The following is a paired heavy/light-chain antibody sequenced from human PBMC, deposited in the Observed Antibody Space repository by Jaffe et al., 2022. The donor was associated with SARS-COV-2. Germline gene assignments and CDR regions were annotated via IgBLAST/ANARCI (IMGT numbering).Heavy chain of an antibody. V-gene: IGHV4-39*01. J-gene: IGHJ5*02. CDR1: GGSITSSNYF. Sequence: QLQLQESGPGLVQPSETLSLTCTVSGGSITSSNYFWGWIRQPPGKGLEWIGSIHYSGSTFYNPSLKSRVSISVDTSKNQFSLKLGSVTAADTAVYYCAGSWYEGGTYSWFDPWGQGTLVTVSS. CDR3: AGSWYEGGTYSWFDP. D-gene: IGHD6-13*01. CDR2: IHYSGST.
Light chain of an antibody. CDR3: CSYAGSYTVI. J-gene: IGLJ2*01. V-gene: IGLV2-11*01. CDR1: SSDVGGYNY. CDR2: DVS. Sequence: QSALTQPRSVSGSPGQSVTISCTGTSSDVGGYNYVSWYQQHPGKAPKVMIYDVSKRPSGVPDRFSGSKSGNTASLTISGLQAEDEADYYCCSYAGSYTVIFGGGTKLTVL.